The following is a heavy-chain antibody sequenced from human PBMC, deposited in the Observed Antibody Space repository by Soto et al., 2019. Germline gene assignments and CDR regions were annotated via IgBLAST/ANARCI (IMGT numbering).Heavy chain of an antibody. D-gene: IGHD2-21*02. CDR1: GYTFTDNV. V-gene: IGHV1-2*04. Sequence: ASVKVSCKTSGYTFTDNVIHCERQAPGQSLEWMGWVNPINGDTNFARKFQDWVTMTRDMSINTAYMELNSLKSDDTAVYFCARENMGDGDFDYWGQGTLVTVSS. J-gene: IGHJ4*02. CDR3: ARENMGDGDFDY. CDR2: VNPINGDT.